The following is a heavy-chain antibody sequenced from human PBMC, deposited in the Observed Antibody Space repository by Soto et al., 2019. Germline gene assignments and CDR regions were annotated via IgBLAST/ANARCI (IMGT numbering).Heavy chain of an antibody. CDR3: ARDRMVDTAMVTGLDY. D-gene: IGHD5-18*01. V-gene: IGHV3-30-3*01. CDR2: ISYDGSNK. CDR1: GFTFSSYA. Sequence: GGSLRLSCAASGFTFSSYAMHWVRQAPGKGLEWVAVISYDGSNKYYADSVKGRFTISRDNSKNTLYLQMNSLRAEDTAVYYCARDRMVDTAMVTGLDYWGQGTLVTVSS. J-gene: IGHJ4*02.